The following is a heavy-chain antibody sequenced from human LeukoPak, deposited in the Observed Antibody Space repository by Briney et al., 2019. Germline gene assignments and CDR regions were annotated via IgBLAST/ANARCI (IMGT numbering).Heavy chain of an antibody. V-gene: IGHV1-8*01. CDR1: GYTFTRYD. CDR2: MNPNSGNT. Sequence: ASVKVSCKASGYTFTRYDINWVRQATGQGLEWMGWMNPNSGNTGYAQKFQGRVTMTRNTSISTAYMELSSLRSEDTAVYYCASSYGGKGNYNWFDPWGQGTLVTVSS. J-gene: IGHJ5*02. CDR3: ASSYGGKGNYNWFDP. D-gene: IGHD4-23*01.